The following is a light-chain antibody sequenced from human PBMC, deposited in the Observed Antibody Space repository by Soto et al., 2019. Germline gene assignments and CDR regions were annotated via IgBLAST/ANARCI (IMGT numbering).Light chain of an antibody. J-gene: IGLJ1*01. V-gene: IGLV2-14*01. CDR3: TSYTSSSTNYV. CDR2: EVS. CDR1: SSDIGGYAY. Sequence: QSALTQPASVSGSPGQSITISCTGTSSDIGGYAYVSWYQQHPGKAPKLMIYEVSNRPSGVANRFSGPKSGNTASLTISGLQAEDEADYYCTSYTSSSTNYVFGTGTKLTVL.